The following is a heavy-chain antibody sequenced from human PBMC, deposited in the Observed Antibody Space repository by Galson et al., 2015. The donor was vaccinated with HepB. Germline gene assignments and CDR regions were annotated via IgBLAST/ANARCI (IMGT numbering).Heavy chain of an antibody. J-gene: IGHJ5*02. V-gene: IGHV1-69*10. CDR3: ARVDCSGGSCYFSNWFDP. Sequence: SVKVSCKASGGTFSSYAISWVRQAPGQGLEWMGGIIPILGIANYAQKFQGRVTITADKSTSTAYMELSSLRSEDTAVYYCARVDCSGGSCYFSNWFDPWGQGTLVTVSS. CDR2: IIPILGIA. D-gene: IGHD2-15*01. CDR1: GGTFSSYA.